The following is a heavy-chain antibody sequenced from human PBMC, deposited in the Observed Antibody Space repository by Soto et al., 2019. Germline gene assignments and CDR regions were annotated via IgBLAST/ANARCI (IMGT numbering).Heavy chain of an antibody. J-gene: IGHJ6*02. CDR1: GYTPSDHY. Sequence: GGSLRLSCAPSGYTPSDHYMSWLRQAPGKGLEWISYISSSGSTIYNADSVKGRFTISRDNARNSLYLQMNSLRAEDTAVYYCARHYGGKSGPYGLDVWGQGTTVTVSS. CDR2: ISSSGSTI. V-gene: IGHV3-11*01. D-gene: IGHD4-17*01. CDR3: ARHYGGKSGPYGLDV.